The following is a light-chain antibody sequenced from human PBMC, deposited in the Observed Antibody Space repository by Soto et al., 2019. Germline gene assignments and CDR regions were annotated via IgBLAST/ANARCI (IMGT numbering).Light chain of an antibody. CDR3: QRNGTSPPLT. Sequence: EIVLTQSPGTLSLSPGERATLSCRASQSVSSSYLAWYQQKPGQAPRLLIYGASSRATGIPDRFSGSGSATDFTLTISRLEPEDFEVYYCQRNGTSPPLTFGGGTKVKIK. J-gene: IGKJ4*01. V-gene: IGKV3-20*01. CDR1: QSVSSSY. CDR2: GAS.